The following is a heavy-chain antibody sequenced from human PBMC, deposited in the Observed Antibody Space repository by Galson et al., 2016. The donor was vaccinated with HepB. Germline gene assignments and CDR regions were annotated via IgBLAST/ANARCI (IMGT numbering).Heavy chain of an antibody. CDR3: ARDRIPDRYYGLSV. CDR2: ISGSGTSI. V-gene: IGHV3-11*01. Sequence: SLRLSCAAPGFTFSDYYMSWVRQAPGKGLEWLSIISGSGTSIYYADSVKGRFTVSRDNTKNLVYLQTNSLRAEDTAVYYCARDRIPDRYYGLSVWGHGTTVTVSS. CDR1: GFTFSDYY. J-gene: IGHJ6*02. D-gene: IGHD1-14*01.